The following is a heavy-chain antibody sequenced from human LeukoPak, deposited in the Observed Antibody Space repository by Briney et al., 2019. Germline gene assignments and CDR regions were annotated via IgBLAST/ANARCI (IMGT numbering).Heavy chain of an antibody. V-gene: IGHV3-33*06. Sequence: GRSLRLSCAASGFTFSSYGMHWVRQAPGKGLEWVAVIWYDGSNKYYADSVKGRFTISRDNSKTTLYLQMNSLRAEDTAVYYCAKEAYIEMATITPDYWGQGTLVTVSS. CDR2: IWYDGSNK. D-gene: IGHD5-24*01. CDR1: GFTFSSYG. CDR3: AKEAYIEMATITPDY. J-gene: IGHJ4*02.